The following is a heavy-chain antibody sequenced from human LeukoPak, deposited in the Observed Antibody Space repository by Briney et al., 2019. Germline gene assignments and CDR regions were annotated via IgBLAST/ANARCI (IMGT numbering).Heavy chain of an antibody. CDR3: ARGGFSNYGGDWFDP. V-gene: IGHV3-30*01. J-gene: IGHJ5*02. CDR2: ISYDGSNK. D-gene: IGHD4-11*01. Sequence: PGGSLRLSCAASGFTFSSYAMHWVRQAPGKGLEWVAVISYDGSNKYYADSVKGRFTISRDNSKNTLYLQMNSLRAEDTAVYYCARGGFSNYGGDWFDPWGQGTLVTVSS. CDR1: GFTFSSYA.